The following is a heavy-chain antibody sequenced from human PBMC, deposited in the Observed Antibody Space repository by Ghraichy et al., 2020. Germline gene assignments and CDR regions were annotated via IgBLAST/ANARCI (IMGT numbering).Heavy chain of an antibody. CDR2: ISHDGNSK. CDR1: GFTFSTYS. Sequence: GGSLRLSCAASGFTFSTYSMHWVRQAPGKGLEWVAVISHDGNSKYYADSVKGRFTISRDNSKNTLYVQVNSLRAEDTAVYYCARDIKSSSWSYYYYAMDVWGQGTTVTVSS. J-gene: IGHJ6*02. D-gene: IGHD6-13*01. V-gene: IGHV3-30*04. CDR3: ARDIKSSSWSYYYYAMDV.